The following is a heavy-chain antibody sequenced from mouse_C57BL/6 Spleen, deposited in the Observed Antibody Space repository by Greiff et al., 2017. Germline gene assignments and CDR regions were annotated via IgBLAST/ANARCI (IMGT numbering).Heavy chain of an antibody. CDR1: GFTFSSYA. CDR2: ISSGGDYI. V-gene: IGHV5-9-1*02. Sequence: EVQGVESGEGLVKPGGSLKLSCAASGFTFSSYAMSWVRQTPEKRLEWVAYISSGGDYIYYADTVKGRFTISRDNARNTLYLQMSSLKSEDTAMYYCTRALRGGPFDYWGQGTTLTVSS. D-gene: IGHD1-1*01. J-gene: IGHJ2*01. CDR3: TRALRGGPFDY.